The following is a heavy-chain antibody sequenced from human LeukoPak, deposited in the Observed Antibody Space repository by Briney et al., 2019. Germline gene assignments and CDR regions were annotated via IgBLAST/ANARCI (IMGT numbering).Heavy chain of an antibody. V-gene: IGHV3-30*18. CDR1: GFTFSSYG. J-gene: IGHJ4*02. CDR2: ISYDGSNK. Sequence: GRSLRLSCAASGFTFSSYGMHWVRQAPGKGLEWVAVISYDGSNKYYADSVKGRFTISRDNSKSTLYLQMNSLRAEDTAVYYCAKVATGGSGSPDYWGQGTLVTVSS. D-gene: IGHD3-10*01. CDR3: AKVATGGSGSPDY.